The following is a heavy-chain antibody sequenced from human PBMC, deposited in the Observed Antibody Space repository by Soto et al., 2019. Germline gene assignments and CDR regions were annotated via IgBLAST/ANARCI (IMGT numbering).Heavy chain of an antibody. V-gene: IGHV4-31*03. J-gene: IGHJ4*02. CDR3: AREQWGFDS. D-gene: IGHD6-19*01. CDR1: GGSITTNGHY. CDR2: IYYTGNS. Sequence: TLSLTCSVSGGSITTNGHYWTWIRQHPGQGLEWIAYIYYTGNSYLNPSLKSRLSISVDTSKNQFSLELRSVTAADTAVYYCAREQWGFDSWGQGTLVTSPQ.